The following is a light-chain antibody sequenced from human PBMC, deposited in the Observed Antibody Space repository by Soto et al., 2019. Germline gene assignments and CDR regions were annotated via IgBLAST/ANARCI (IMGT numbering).Light chain of an antibody. CDR3: QQYYSTPLT. CDR1: QSVLYSSNNKTY. J-gene: IGKJ4*01. V-gene: IGKV4-1*01. Sequence: DIVMTQSPDSLAVSLGERATINCKTSQSVLYSSNNKTYLAWYQQKPGQPPKLLIYWASTRESGVPDRFSGCGSGTDFTLTISSLQAEDVAVYYCQQYYSTPLTFGGGTKVEIK. CDR2: WAS.